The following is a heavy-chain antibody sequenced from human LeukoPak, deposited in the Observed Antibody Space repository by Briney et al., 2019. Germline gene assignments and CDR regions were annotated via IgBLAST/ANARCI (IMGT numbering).Heavy chain of an antibody. Sequence: PGGSLRLSCAASGNYWMHWVRQVPGKGLEWVSAISGSGGDTYYADSVKGRFTISRDNSKNMLYLQMNSLRAEDTAVYFCATWRVTPDFDHWGQGTLVTVSS. D-gene: IGHD2-21*02. CDR1: GNYW. J-gene: IGHJ4*02. CDR2: ISGSGGDT. V-gene: IGHV3-23*01. CDR3: ATWRVTPDFDH.